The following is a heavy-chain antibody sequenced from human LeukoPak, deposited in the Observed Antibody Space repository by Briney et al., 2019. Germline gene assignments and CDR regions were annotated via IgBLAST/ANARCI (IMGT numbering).Heavy chain of an antibody. D-gene: IGHD6-13*01. Sequence: RGSLRLSCAASGFTFSSYAMSWVRQAPGKGPEWVSAISGSGGSTYYADSVKGRFTISRDNSKNTLYLQMNSLRAEDTAVYYCAKDQGRAAAGTPADYWGQGTLVTVSS. CDR1: GFTFSSYA. CDR3: AKDQGRAAAGTPADY. V-gene: IGHV3-23*01. J-gene: IGHJ4*02. CDR2: ISGSGGST.